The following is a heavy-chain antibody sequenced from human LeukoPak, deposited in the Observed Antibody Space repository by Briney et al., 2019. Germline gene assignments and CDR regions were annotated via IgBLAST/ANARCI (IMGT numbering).Heavy chain of an antibody. Sequence: SETLSPTCAVYGGAFSGYYCSWIRQPPGKGLEWIGKINHSGSTNYTPSLKSQVTISVDTSKNRFSLKLSSGPAADTAVYYCASQYPDYVARTVDYWGQGTLVTVSS. CDR3: ASQYPDYVARTVDY. J-gene: IGHJ4*02. D-gene: IGHD4-17*01. V-gene: IGHV4-34*01. CDR2: INHSGST. CDR1: GGAFSGYY.